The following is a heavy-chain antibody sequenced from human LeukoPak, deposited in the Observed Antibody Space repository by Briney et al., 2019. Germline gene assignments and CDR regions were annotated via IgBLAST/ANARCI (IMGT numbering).Heavy chain of an antibody. CDR1: GYTLTELS. CDR3: ATITMVRGVRPPDVY. Sequence: ASVKVSCKVSGYTLTELSIHWVRQAPGTGLEWMRGFDTEDGETIYAQKFQGRVTMTEDTSTDTAYMELSSLRSEDTAVYYCATITMVRGVRPPDVYWGQGTLVTVSS. CDR2: FDTEDGET. J-gene: IGHJ4*02. D-gene: IGHD3-10*01. V-gene: IGHV1-24*01.